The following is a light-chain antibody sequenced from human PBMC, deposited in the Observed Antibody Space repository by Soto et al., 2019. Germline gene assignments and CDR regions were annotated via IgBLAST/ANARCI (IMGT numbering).Light chain of an antibody. J-gene: IGKJ5*01. CDR1: QSVSSY. CDR2: DAS. V-gene: IGKV3-11*01. Sequence: EIAFKQTPSTPSLSTGERATLSCSSSQSVSSYLAWYQQKPGQAPRLLIYDASNRATGIPARFSGSGSGTDFSLTIRSLEPEDFAVYSCQQRSNWPPSACGRGTRLEIK. CDR3: QQRSNWPPSA.